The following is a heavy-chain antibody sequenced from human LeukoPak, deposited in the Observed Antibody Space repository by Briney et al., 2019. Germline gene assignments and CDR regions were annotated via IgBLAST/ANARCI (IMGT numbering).Heavy chain of an antibody. V-gene: IGHV3-23*01. Sequence: GGSLRLSCAASGFTFSSYGMSWVRQAPGKGLEWVSAISGSGGSTYYADSVKGRFTISRDNSKNTLYLQMNSLRAEDTAVYYCAKDINYYGSGSYFIRGLLDYWGQGTLVTVSS. CDR2: ISGSGGST. J-gene: IGHJ4*02. CDR1: GFTFSSYG. D-gene: IGHD3-10*01. CDR3: AKDINYYGSGSYFIRGLLDY.